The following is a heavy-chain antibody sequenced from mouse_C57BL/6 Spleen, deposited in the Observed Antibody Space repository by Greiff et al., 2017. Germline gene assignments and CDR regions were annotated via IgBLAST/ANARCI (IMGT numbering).Heavy chain of an antibody. V-gene: IGHV1-69*01. CDR3: ARRADYGSSDAWFGD. Sequence: QVQLQQPGAELVMPGASVKLSCKASGYTFTSSWMHWVKQRPGQGLEWIGEIDPSDSYTNYNQKFKGKSTLTVDKSSSTAYMQLSSLTSEDSAVYYCARRADYGSSDAWFGDWGQGILVTVAA. CDR1: GYTFTSSW. D-gene: IGHD1-1*01. J-gene: IGHJ3*01. CDR2: IDPSDSYT.